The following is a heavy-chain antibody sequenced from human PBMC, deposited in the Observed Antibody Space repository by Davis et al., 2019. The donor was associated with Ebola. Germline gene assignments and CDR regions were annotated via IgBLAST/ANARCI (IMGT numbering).Heavy chain of an antibody. J-gene: IGHJ5*01. CDR1: GFTFSSYA. D-gene: IGHD2-2*01. V-gene: IGHV3-23*01. CDR2: ISGSGGST. CDR3: AREEGSSRWQNNWFDY. Sequence: PGGSLRLSCAASGFTFSSYAMSWVRQAPGKGLEWVSAISGSGGSTYYADSVRGRFIISRDDSKNTLYLQMNSLRVEDTAIYYCAREEGSSRWQNNWFDYWGQGTLVTVSS.